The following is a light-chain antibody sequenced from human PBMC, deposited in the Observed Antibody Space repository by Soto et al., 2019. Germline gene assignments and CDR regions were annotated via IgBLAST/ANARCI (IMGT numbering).Light chain of an antibody. J-gene: IGLJ3*02. CDR1: SSGVGSYNL. V-gene: IGLV2-23*01. CDR2: EGS. CDR3: CSYAGSSTWV. Sequence: QSALTQPASVSGSPGQSITISCTGTSSGVGSYNLVSWYQQHPGKAPKLMIYEGSKRASGVSNRFSGSKSGNTASLAISGLQAEDEADYYCCSYAGSSTWVFGGGTKVTVL.